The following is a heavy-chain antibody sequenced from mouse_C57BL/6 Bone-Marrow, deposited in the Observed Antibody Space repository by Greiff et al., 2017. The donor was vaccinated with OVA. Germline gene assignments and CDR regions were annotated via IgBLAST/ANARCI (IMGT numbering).Heavy chain of an antibody. J-gene: IGHJ2*01. CDR1: GYSITSGYY. D-gene: IGHD2-3*01. Sequence: DVKVEESGPGLVKPSQSLSLTCSVTGYSITSGYYWNWIRQFPGNKLEWMGYISYDGSNNYNPSLKNRISITRDTSKNQFFLKLNSVTTEDTATYYCAREGYDYVDYWGQGTTLTVSS. CDR3: AREGYDYVDY. V-gene: IGHV3-6*01. CDR2: ISYDGSN.